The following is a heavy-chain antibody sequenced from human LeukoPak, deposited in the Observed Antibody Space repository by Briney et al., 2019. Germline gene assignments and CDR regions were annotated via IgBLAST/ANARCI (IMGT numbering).Heavy chain of an antibody. V-gene: IGHV3-66*01. J-gene: IGHJ6*02. CDR1: GFTVSSNY. D-gene: IGHD6-19*01. CDR2: IYSGGST. CDR3: ARDIAVAGLYYYYGMDV. Sequence: GGSLRLSCAASGFTVSSNYMSWVRQAPGKGLEWVSVIYSGGSTYYADSVKGRFTISRDNSKNTLYLQMNSLRAEDTAVYYCARDIAVAGLYYYYGMDVWGQGTTVTVSS.